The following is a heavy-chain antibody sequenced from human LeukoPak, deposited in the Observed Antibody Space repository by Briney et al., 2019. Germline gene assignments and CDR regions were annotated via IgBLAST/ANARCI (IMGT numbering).Heavy chain of an antibody. D-gene: IGHD6-13*01. CDR2: ISGSGSST. J-gene: IGHJ4*02. Sequence: PGESLRLSCAASGFTFSSYAMSWVRQAPGKGLEWVSAISGSGSSTYYGDFVRGRFAISRDNSKNTLYLQMISLRAEDTAVYYCAKLGGIAAAGASAHHDYWGQGTLVTVSS. CDR1: GFTFSSYA. CDR3: AKLGGIAAAGASAHHDY. V-gene: IGHV3-23*01.